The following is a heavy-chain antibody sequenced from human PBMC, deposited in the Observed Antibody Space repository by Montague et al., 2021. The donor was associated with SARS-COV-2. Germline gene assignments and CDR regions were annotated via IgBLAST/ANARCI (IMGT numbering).Heavy chain of an antibody. CDR3: ARVGSSSWYFDY. Sequence: YLRLSCAASGFTFSSYWMSWVRQAPGKGLEWVANIKQDGSEKYYVDSVKGRFTISRDNAKNSLYLQMNSLRAEDTAAYYCARVGSSSWYFDYWGQGTLVTVSS. D-gene: IGHD6-13*01. CDR1: GFTFSSYW. V-gene: IGHV3-7*01. J-gene: IGHJ4*02. CDR2: IKQDGSEK.